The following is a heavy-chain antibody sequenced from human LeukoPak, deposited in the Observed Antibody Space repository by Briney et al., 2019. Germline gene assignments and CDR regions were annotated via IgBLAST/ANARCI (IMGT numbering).Heavy chain of an antibody. Sequence: GASVKVSCKASGYTFTSCGISWVRQAPGQGLEWMGWISAYNVNTNYAQKLQGRVTMTTDTSTSTAYMELRSLRSDDTAVYYCARGNTYYDFWSGYYTFDYWGQGTLVTVSS. CDR1: GYTFTSCG. CDR2: ISAYNVNT. CDR3: ARGNTYYDFWSGYYTFDY. V-gene: IGHV1-18*01. J-gene: IGHJ4*02. D-gene: IGHD3-3*01.